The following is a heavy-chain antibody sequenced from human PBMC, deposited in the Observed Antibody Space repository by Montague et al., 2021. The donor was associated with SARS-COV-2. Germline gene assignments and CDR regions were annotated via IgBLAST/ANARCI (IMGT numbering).Heavy chain of an antibody. CDR3: ARSYGTTVVTRAFDY. J-gene: IGHJ4*02. CDR2: IDWDDYK. V-gene: IGHV2-70*01. D-gene: IGHD4-23*01. CDR1: GFSLSTSGMC. Sequence: PALVKTTQTLTLTCTFSGFSLSTSGMCVSWIRQPPGKALEWLTLIDWDDYKYYSTSLKTRLTISKDTSKNQVVLTMTNMDPVDTATYYCARSYGTTVVTRAFDYWGQGTLVTVSS.